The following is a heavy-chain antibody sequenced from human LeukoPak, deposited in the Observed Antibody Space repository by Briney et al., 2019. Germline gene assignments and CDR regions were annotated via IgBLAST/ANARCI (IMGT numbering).Heavy chain of an antibody. CDR3: ARGSSPAWPPPPPYGDYSHHFDY. V-gene: IGHV1-18*01. Sequence: ASVKVSCKASGYTFNTYGITWVRQAPGQGLEWMGWISAYNGDTKYAQKFQGRVTMTKDTSTSTAYMELRSLRSDDTAVYYCARGSSPAWPPPPPYGDYSHHFDYWGQGTLVTVSS. CDR2: ISAYNGDT. J-gene: IGHJ4*02. CDR1: GYTFNTYG. D-gene: IGHD4-17*01.